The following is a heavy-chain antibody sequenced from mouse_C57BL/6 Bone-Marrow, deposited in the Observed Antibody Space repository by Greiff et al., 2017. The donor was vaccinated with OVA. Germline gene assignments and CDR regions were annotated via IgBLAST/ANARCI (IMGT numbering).Heavy chain of an antibody. V-gene: IGHV1-50*01. J-gene: IGHJ3*01. CDR3: ARWVYDGYGFAY. CDR1: GYTFTSYW. Sequence: QVQLQQPGAELVKPGASVKLSCKASGYTFTSYWMQWVKQRPGQGLEWIGEIDPSDSYTNYNQKFKGKATLTVDTSSSTAYMQLSSLTSEDSAVYYCARWVYDGYGFAYWGQGTLVTVSA. CDR2: IDPSDSYT. D-gene: IGHD2-3*01.